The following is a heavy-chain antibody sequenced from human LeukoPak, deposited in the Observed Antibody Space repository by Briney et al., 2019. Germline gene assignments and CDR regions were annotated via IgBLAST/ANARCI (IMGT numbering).Heavy chain of an antibody. D-gene: IGHD3-22*01. V-gene: IGHV4-59*01. CDR1: GGSISSYY. CDR3: ARDKYYYDSSGANCFDP. CDR2: IYYSGST. Sequence: SETLSLTCTVSGGSISSYYWSWIRQPPGKGLEWIGYIYYSGSTNYNPSLKSRVTISVDTSKNQFSLKLSSVTAADTAVYYCARDKYYYDSSGANCFDPWGQGTLVTVSS. J-gene: IGHJ5*02.